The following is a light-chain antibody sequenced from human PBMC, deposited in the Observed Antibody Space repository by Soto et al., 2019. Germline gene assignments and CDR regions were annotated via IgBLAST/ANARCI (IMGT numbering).Light chain of an antibody. CDR1: SSDVGSYSL. Sequence: QSALTQPASVSGSPGQSITISCTGTSSDVGSYSLVSWYQQHPGKAPKLMIYEGSKRPSGVSNRFSGSKSGNTASLTISGLQAEAESDYYCCSYAGSSTYVFGTGTKVTVL. V-gene: IGLV2-23*01. J-gene: IGLJ1*01. CDR3: CSYAGSSTYV. CDR2: EGS.